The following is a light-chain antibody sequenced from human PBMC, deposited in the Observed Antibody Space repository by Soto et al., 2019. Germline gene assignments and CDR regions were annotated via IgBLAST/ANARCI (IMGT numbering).Light chain of an antibody. Sequence: QSVLTQPASVSGSPGQSITISCTGTNNDVGSYTFVSWYQQHSGKAPKVLIYEVNKRPSGVSNRFSGSKSGNTASLTISGLQAEDEADYYCSSHGGSNAFYVFGTGTKLTVL. CDR3: SSHGGSNAFYV. CDR1: NNDVGSYTF. V-gene: IGLV2-23*02. J-gene: IGLJ1*01. CDR2: EVN.